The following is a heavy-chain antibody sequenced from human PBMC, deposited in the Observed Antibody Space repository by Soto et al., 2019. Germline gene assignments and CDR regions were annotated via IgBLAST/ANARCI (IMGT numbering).Heavy chain of an antibody. CDR1: GGSISSSSYY. CDR2: IYYSGST. J-gene: IGHJ3*02. D-gene: IGHD3-10*01. V-gene: IGHV4-39*01. Sequence: SETLSLTCTVSGGSISSSSYYWGWIRQPPGKGLEWIGSIYYSGSTYYNPSLKSRVTISVDTSKNQFSLKLSSVTAADTAVYYCARTPRITLVRGAGSDIWGQGTMVTVSS. CDR3: ARTPRITLVRGAGSDI.